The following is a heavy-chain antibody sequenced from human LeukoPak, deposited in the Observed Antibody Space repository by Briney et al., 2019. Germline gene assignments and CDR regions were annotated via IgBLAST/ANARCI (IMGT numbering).Heavy chain of an antibody. Sequence: QAGGSLRLSCAASGFTFSSYWMSWVRQAPGKGLEWVAVISYDGSNKYYADSVKGRFTISRDNSKNTLYLQMNSLRAEDTAVYYCALEMPTRTFDYWGQGTLVTVSS. CDR3: ALEMPTRTFDY. D-gene: IGHD1-1*01. V-gene: IGHV3-30*03. CDR2: ISYDGSNK. CDR1: GFTFSSYW. J-gene: IGHJ4*02.